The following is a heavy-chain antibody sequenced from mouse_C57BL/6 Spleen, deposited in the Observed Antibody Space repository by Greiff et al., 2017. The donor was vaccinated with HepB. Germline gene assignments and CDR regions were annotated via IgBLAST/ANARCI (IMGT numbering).Heavy chain of an antibody. J-gene: IGHJ4*01. CDR3: TRDRDYDGGVMDY. Sequence: EVKLVESGEGLVKPGGSLKLSCAASGFTFSSYAMSWVRQTPEKRLEWVAYISSGGDYIYYADTVKGRFTISRDNARNTLYLQMSSLKSEDTAMYYCTRDRDYDGGVMDYWGQGTSVTVSS. V-gene: IGHV5-9-1*02. CDR2: ISSGGDYI. CDR1: GFTFSSYA. D-gene: IGHD2-4*01.